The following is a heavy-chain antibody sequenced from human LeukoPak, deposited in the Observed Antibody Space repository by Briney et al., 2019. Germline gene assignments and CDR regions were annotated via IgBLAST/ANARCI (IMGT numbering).Heavy chain of an antibody. J-gene: IGHJ4*02. CDR3: AKDASYYDFWSGYSENFDY. CDR1: GFTFSSYA. V-gene: IGHV3-23*01. Sequence: GGSLRLSCAASGFTFSSYAMSWVRQAPGKGLEWASAISGSGGSTYYADSVKGRFTISRDNSKNTLYLQMNSLRAEDTAVYYCAKDASYYDFWSGYSENFDYWGQGTLVTVSS. D-gene: IGHD3-3*01. CDR2: ISGSGGST.